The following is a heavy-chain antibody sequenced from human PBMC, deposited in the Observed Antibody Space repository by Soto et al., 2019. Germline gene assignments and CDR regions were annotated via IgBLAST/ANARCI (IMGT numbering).Heavy chain of an antibody. CDR3: ASQLTGDSYYYGMDV. CDR2: LIPIFGTP. V-gene: IGHV1-69*12. D-gene: IGHD7-27*01. J-gene: IGHJ6*02. CDR1: GGTFSNYA. Sequence: QVQLVQSGAEVKKPGSSVKVSCKASGGTFSNYAISWVRQAPGQGLEWMGGLIPIFGTPDYAQKFQGRVTITAAGSTSTGYMELSGLRSEDTAVYYCASQLTGDSYYYGMDVWGQGTTVTVSS.